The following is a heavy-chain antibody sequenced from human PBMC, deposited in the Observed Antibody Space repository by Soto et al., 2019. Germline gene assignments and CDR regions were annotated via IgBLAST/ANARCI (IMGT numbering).Heavy chain of an antibody. V-gene: IGHV3-21*01. CDR3: ARDRGGYCSSTSCLVDAFDI. CDR2: ISSSSSYI. D-gene: IGHD2-2*01. Sequence: GGSLRHSCAASGVTCISYSMSWVRQAPGKGLEWVSSISSSSSYIYYADSVKGRFTISRDNAKNSLYLQMNSLRAEDTAVYYCARDRGGYCSSTSCLVDAFDIWGQGTMLTVSS. CDR1: GVTCISYS. J-gene: IGHJ3*02.